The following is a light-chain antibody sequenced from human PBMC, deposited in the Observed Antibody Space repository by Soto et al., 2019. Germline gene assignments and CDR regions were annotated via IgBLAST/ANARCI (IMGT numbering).Light chain of an antibody. CDR2: DAS. Sequence: EIVLTQSPDTLSLSPGERVTISCRASQSVRSSLGWYQQRPGQAPRLLIYDASKRATGIPARFSGSGSGTDFTLTISSLEPEYFAVYYCQQRSNWPPEVTFGPGTKVDIK. V-gene: IGKV3-11*01. CDR3: QQRSNWPPEVT. J-gene: IGKJ3*01. CDR1: QSVRSS.